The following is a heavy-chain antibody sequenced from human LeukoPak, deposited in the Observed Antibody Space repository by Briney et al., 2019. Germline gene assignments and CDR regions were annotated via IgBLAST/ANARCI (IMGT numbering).Heavy chain of an antibody. Sequence: GGSLRLSCAASGLTVSSYMSCVRQAPAEGLVWVSVIDSGGSIDYADSVKGRFTISRDKSKNMLYLQMNSLIAEDKAVYYCARPAYGGVDYWGQGTLVTVSS. CDR3: ARPAYGGVDY. CDR2: IDSGGSI. J-gene: IGHJ4*02. CDR1: GLTVSSY. D-gene: IGHD4-23*01. V-gene: IGHV3-66*04.